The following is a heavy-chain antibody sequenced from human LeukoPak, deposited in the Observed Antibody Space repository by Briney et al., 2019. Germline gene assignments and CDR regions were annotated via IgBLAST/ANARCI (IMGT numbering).Heavy chain of an antibody. V-gene: IGHV1-46*01. CDR1: GYTFTSYY. J-gene: IGHJ3*02. Sequence: ASVKVSCKASGYTFTSYYMHWVRQAPGQGLEWMGIINPSGGSTSYAQKFQGRVTMTRDTSTSTVYMELSSLRSEDTAVYYCARHPRYLQGGEDAFDIWGQGTMVAVSS. CDR3: ARHPRYLQGGEDAFDI. D-gene: IGHD2-21*01. CDR2: INPSGGST.